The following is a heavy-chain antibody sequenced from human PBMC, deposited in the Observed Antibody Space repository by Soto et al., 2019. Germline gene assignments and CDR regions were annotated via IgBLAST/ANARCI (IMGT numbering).Heavy chain of an antibody. V-gene: IGHV3-30*18. CDR3: AKDLCGGDCYSFDY. Sequence: PGGSLRLSCVASGFTLSSYWMSWVRQAPDKGLEWVAVILYDGNNKYYADSVKGRFTISRDSAKNTLYLQMSSLRAEDTAVYYCAKDLCGGDCYSFDYWGQGTLVTVSS. CDR2: ILYDGNNK. D-gene: IGHD2-21*02. CDR1: GFTLSSYW. J-gene: IGHJ4*02.